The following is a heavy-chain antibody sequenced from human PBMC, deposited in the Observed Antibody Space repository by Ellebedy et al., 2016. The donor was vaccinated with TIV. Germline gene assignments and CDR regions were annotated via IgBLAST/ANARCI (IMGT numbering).Heavy chain of an antibody. CDR3: AVDRDSRSWYFGGYYYYGRDV. J-gene: IGHJ6*02. D-gene: IGHD6-13*01. Sequence: AASVKVSCKASGGTFSSYAISWVRQAPGQGLEWMGRIIPILGIANYAQKFQGRVTITADKSTSTAYMELSSLRSEDTAGYYCAVDRDSRSWYFGGYYYYGRDVWGQGTTVTVSS. CDR1: GGTFSSYA. CDR2: IIPILGIA. V-gene: IGHV1-69*04.